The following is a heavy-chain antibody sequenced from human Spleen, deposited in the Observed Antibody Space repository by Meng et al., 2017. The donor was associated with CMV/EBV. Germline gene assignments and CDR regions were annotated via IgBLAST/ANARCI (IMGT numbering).Heavy chain of an antibody. D-gene: IGHD3-9*01. CDR3: ARDRGNYEILTGYPKGGIYFDY. J-gene: IGHJ4*02. CDR2: INHSGST. Sequence: SETLSLTCAVYGGSFSGYYWSWIRQPPGKGLEWIGEINHSGSTNYNPSLKSRVTISVDTSKNQFSLKLSSVTAADTAVYYCARDRGNYEILTGYPKGGIYFDYWGQGALVTVSS. V-gene: IGHV4-34*01. CDR1: GGSFSGYY.